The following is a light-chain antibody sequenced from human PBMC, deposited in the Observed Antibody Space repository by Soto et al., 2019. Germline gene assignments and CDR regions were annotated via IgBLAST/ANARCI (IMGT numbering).Light chain of an antibody. Sequence: SPSPSVGDTATMTSRDSQGISTELGWYQQKPGKAPKLLIYAASSLQSGVPSTFSGSGSGTDFTLTISSLQPEDFATYYCLQAYNYPLTFGGGTKVDIK. CDR3: LQAYNYPLT. CDR1: QGISTE. V-gene: IGKV1-6*02. J-gene: IGKJ4*02. CDR2: AAS.